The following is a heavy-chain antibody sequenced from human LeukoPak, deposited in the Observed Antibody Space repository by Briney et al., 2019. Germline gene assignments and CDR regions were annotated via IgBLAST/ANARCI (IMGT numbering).Heavy chain of an antibody. CDR1: GFTFSSYA. J-gene: IGHJ4*02. CDR3: ARARGIRFLEWLLSGY. CDR2: ISGSGGST. Sequence: GGSLRLSCAASGFTFSSYAMSWVRQAPGKGLEWVSAISGSGGSTYYADSVKGRFTISRDNSKNTLYLQMNSLRAEDTAVYYCARARGIRFLEWLLSGYWGQGTLVTVSS. D-gene: IGHD3-3*01. V-gene: IGHV3-23*01.